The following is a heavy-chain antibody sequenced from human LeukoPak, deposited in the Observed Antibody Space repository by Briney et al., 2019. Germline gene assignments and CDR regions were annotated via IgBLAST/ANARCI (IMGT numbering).Heavy chain of an antibody. CDR1: RNTFTRSA. V-gene: IGHV1-3*01. J-gene: IGHJ4*02. Sequence: GASVKVSCKASRNTFTRSALHWVPQAPGQRLEWMGWINAGNGNTKYSQKFQGRVTITRDTSASTAYMELSSLRSEDTAVYYCARGGRYYDFWSGYYLFDYWGQGTLVTVSS. CDR2: INAGNGNT. CDR3: ARGGRYYDFWSGYYLFDY. D-gene: IGHD3-3*01.